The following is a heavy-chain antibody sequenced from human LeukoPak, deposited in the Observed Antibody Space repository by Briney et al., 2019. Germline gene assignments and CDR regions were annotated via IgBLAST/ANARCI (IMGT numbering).Heavy chain of an antibody. CDR1: GFTFSSYA. Sequence: GSLRLSCAASGFTFSSYAMSWVRQAPGKGLEWVSAISGSGGSTYYADSVKGRFTISRDNSKNTLYLQMNSLRVEDTAVYYCAKYRHYYDSSGYGYWGQGTLVTVSS. J-gene: IGHJ4*02. D-gene: IGHD3-22*01. CDR3: AKYRHYYDSSGYGY. CDR2: ISGSGGST. V-gene: IGHV3-23*01.